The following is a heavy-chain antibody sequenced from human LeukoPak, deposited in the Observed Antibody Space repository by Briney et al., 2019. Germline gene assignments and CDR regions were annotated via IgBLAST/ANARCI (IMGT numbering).Heavy chain of an antibody. CDR2: IYYSGST. CDR3: ARHYYDSNAFDI. Sequence: SETLSHTCTVSGGSISSSSYYWGWIRQPPGKGLEWIGSIYYSGSTYYNPSLKSRVTISVDTSKNQFSLRLSSVTAADTAVYYCARHYYDSNAFDIWGQGTMVTVSS. CDR1: GGSISSSSYY. J-gene: IGHJ3*02. V-gene: IGHV4-39*01. D-gene: IGHD3-22*01.